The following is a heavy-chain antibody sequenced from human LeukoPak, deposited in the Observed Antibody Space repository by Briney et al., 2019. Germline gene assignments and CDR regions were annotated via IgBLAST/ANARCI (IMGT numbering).Heavy chain of an antibody. D-gene: IGHD6-25*01. J-gene: IGHJ4*02. CDR3: ATGVPRRLPWNY. CDR2: FDPEDGET. V-gene: IGHV1-24*01. CDR1: GYTFTVYY. Sequence: GASVTVSCKASGYTFTVYYMHWVRQAPGQGLEWMGGFDPEDGETIYAQKFQGRVTMTEDTSTDTAYMELSSLRSEDTAVYYCATGVPRRLPWNYWGQGTLVTVSS.